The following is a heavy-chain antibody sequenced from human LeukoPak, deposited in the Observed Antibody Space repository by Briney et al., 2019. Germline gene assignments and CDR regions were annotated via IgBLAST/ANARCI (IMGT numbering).Heavy chain of an antibody. J-gene: IGHJ4*02. CDR2: IWYDETNK. V-gene: IGHV3-33*01. Sequence: PGGSLRLSCAASGFTFSSYGMHWVRQAPGKGLEWVAVIWYDETNKYYADSVRGRFTISRDISKNTLYLQMNSLRVEDTAVYYCARDLRDFDYWGQGTLVTVSS. CDR3: ARDLRDFDY. CDR1: GFTFSSYG.